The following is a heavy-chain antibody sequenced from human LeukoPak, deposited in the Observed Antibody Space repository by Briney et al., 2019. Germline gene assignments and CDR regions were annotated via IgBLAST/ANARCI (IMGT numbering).Heavy chain of an antibody. Sequence: SETLSLTCNVSGGSISSSSYYWGWIRQPPGKGLEWIGEIYHSGSTNYNPSLKSRVTISVDKSKNQFSLKLSSVTAADTAVYYCASRAGSGSYYFDYWGQGTLVTVSS. CDR2: IYHSGST. CDR1: GGSISSSSYY. J-gene: IGHJ4*02. V-gene: IGHV4-39*07. D-gene: IGHD3-10*01. CDR3: ASRAGSGSYYFDY.